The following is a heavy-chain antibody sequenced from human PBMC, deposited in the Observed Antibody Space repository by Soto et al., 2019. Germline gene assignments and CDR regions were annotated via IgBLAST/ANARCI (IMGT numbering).Heavy chain of an antibody. Sequence: EVQLVESGGGLVQPGGSLRLSCAASGFTFSSYWMSWVRQAPGKGLEWVANIKQDGSEKYYVDSVKGRFTISRDNAKNSLYLQMNSLRAEDTAVYYCARGALFWSGYYGRDYWGQGTLVTVSS. CDR2: IKQDGSEK. J-gene: IGHJ4*02. CDR1: GFTFSSYW. CDR3: ARGALFWSGYYGRDY. D-gene: IGHD3-3*01. V-gene: IGHV3-7*03.